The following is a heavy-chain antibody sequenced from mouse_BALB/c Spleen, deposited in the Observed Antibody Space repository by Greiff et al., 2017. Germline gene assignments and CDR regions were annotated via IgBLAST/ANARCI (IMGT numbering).Heavy chain of an antibody. Sequence: DVKLVESGGGLVQPGGSLRLSCATSGFTFTDYYMSWVRQPPGKALEWLGFIRNKANGYTTEYSASVKGRFTISRDNSQSILYLQMNTLRAEDSATYYCARDGYYAMDYWGQGTSVTGSS. CDR1: GFTFTDYY. V-gene: IGHV7-3*02. J-gene: IGHJ4*01. CDR3: ARDGYYAMDY. CDR2: IRNKANGYTT.